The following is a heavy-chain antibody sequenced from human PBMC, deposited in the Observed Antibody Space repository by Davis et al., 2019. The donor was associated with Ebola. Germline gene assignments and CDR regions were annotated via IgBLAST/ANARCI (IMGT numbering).Heavy chain of an antibody. D-gene: IGHD3-10*01. CDR1: GSGFTVSSNY. J-gene: IGHJ6*02. V-gene: IGHV4-39*01. CDR2: IYYSGST. CDR3: ASSFGEFLYHYGMDV. Sequence: GSLRLSCVASGSGFTVSSNYMNWVRQPPGKGLEWIGTIYYSGSTYYNPSLKSRVTISVDTSKNQFSLKLSSVTAADTAVYYCASSFGEFLYHYGMDVWGQGTTVTVSS.